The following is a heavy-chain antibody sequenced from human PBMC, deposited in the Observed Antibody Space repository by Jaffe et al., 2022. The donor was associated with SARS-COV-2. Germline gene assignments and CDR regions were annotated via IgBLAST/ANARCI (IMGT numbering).Heavy chain of an antibody. CDR1: GGSISSYY. J-gene: IGHJ5*02. CDR3: ARHSNPNWFDP. Sequence: QVQLQESGPGLVKPSETLSLTCTVSGGSISSYYWSWIRQPPGKGLEWIGYIYYSGSTNYNPSLKSRVTISVDTSKNQFSLKLSSVTAADTAVYYCARHSNPNWFDPWGQGTLVTVSS. D-gene: IGHD4-4*01. CDR2: IYYSGST. V-gene: IGHV4-59*01.